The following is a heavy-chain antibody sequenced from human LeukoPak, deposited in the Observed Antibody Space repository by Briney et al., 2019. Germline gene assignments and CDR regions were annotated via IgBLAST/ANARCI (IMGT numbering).Heavy chain of an antibody. CDR2: INPNSGGT. Sequence: GASVKVSCKASGYTFTVYYMHWVPQAPGQGLEWMGWINPNSGGTNYAQKFQGRVTITRDTSISTAYMELSSLISGDTAVYYCARGRGSAQWLVPFDIWGQGTMVTVSS. J-gene: IGHJ3*02. CDR3: ARGRGSAQWLVPFDI. D-gene: IGHD6-19*01. V-gene: IGHV1-2*02. CDR1: GYTFTVYY.